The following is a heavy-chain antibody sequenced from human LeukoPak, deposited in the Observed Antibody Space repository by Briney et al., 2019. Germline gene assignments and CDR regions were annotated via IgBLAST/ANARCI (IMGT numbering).Heavy chain of an antibody. CDR1: GFTVSSNY. CDR3: ARGIWFGELYS. CDR2: IYSGGST. J-gene: IGHJ4*02. V-gene: IGHV3-66*01. Sequence: GGSLRLSCAASGFTVSSNYMSWVRQAPGKGLEWVSVIYSGGSTYYADSVKGRFTISRDDSKNTLYLQMNSLRAEDTAVYYCARGIWFGELYSWGQGTLVTVSS. D-gene: IGHD3-10*01.